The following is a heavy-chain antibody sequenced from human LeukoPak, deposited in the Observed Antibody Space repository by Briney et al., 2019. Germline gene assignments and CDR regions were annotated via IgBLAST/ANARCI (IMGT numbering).Heavy chain of an antibody. CDR1: GFXFSGYA. D-gene: IGHD1-1*01. Sequence: PGGSLRLSCAASGFXFSGYAINWVRQAPGKGLEWVSHIFSSDSTIGYADSVKGRFTVSRDNAKNSLYLQMNNLRDDDTAVYYCARDLNWAFDYWGQGTLVTVSS. J-gene: IGHJ4*02. CDR2: IFSSDSTI. CDR3: ARDLNWAFDY. V-gene: IGHV3-48*02.